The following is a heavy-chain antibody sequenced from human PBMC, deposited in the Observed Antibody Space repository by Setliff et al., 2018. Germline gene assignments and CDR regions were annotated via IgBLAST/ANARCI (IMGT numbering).Heavy chain of an antibody. J-gene: IGHJ6*03. CDR1: GYIFTSYG. D-gene: IGHD3-22*01. V-gene: IGHV1-18*01. CDR3: VREGVDSRSSTDYRYYMDV. Sequence: ASVKVSCKASGYIFTSYGFSWVRQAPGQGLEWMGWISTYNGKTKYAQKFQGRVTMATDTSTSTAYMVLRSLRSDDTAVYYCVREGVDSRSSTDYRYYMDVWGKGTTVTVSS. CDR2: ISTYNGKT.